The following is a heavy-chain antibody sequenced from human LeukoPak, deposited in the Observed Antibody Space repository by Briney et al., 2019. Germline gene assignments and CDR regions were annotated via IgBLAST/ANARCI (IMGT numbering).Heavy chain of an antibody. Sequence: GGSLRLSCAASGFTFSSYWMSWVRQAPGTGLEWISYISSSGSTMYYADSVKGHFTTSRDNVKNSLYLQMNSLRAEDTAVYYCARGMRLVRGLMFDYWGQGTLVTVSS. CDR2: ISSSGSTM. D-gene: IGHD3-10*01. CDR3: ARGMRLVRGLMFDY. V-gene: IGHV3-48*04. CDR1: GFTFSSYW. J-gene: IGHJ4*02.